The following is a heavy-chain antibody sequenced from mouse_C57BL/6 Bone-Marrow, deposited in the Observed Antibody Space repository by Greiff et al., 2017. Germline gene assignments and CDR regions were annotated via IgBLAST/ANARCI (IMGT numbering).Heavy chain of an antibody. Sequence: VQLQQPGAELVMPGASVKLSCKASGYTFTSYWMHWVKQRPGQGLEWIGEIDPSDSYTNYNQKFKGKSTLTVDKSSSTAYMQLSSLTSEDSAVYYCAREGDGLYYFDYWGQGTTLTVTS. J-gene: IGHJ2*01. CDR3: AREGDGLYYFDY. V-gene: IGHV1-69*01. CDR2: IDPSDSYT. CDR1: GYTFTSYW. D-gene: IGHD2-3*01.